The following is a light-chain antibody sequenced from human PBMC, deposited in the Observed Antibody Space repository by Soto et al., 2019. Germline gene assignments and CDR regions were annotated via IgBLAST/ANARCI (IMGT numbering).Light chain of an antibody. CDR2: VTS. CDR1: QDINGR. V-gene: IGKV1-9*01. CDR3: QHLNGYPLA. J-gene: IGKJ4*01. Sequence: DIQLTQSLSVLSASVGDRVIITCRASQDINGRLAWYQQKSGRAPKLLIYVTSTLQTGVPSRFSGSGSGTEFTLTISSLQPEDFATYYCQHLNGYPLAFGGGTKV.